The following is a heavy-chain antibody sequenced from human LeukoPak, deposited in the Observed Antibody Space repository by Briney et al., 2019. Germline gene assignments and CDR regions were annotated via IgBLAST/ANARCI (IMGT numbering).Heavy chain of an antibody. CDR2: ITPILGIA. D-gene: IGHD6-19*01. V-gene: IGHV1-69*04. CDR1: GGTFSSYA. J-gene: IGHJ3*02. CDR3: ARGGGLVAGTAFDI. Sequence: GASVKVSCKASGGTFSSYAISWVRQAPGQGLEWMGRITPILGIANYAQKFQGRVTITADKSTSTAYMELSSLRSEDTAVYYCARGGGLVAGTAFDIWGQGTMVTVSS.